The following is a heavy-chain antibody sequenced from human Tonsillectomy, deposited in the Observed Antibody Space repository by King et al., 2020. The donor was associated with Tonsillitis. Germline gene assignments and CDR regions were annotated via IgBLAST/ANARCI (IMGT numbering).Heavy chain of an antibody. Sequence: QLVQSGGGLVKPGGSLRLSCAASGFTFSDYSMHWVRQAPGKGLEWVSSISFTSTYIHYADSLQGRFIISRDNGKKTLYLQMNSLRAEDTAVYYCARDGARYCTGGSCPYFDYWGQGTLVTVSS. CDR1: GFTFSDYS. J-gene: IGHJ4*02. CDR3: ARDGARYCTGGSCPYFDY. V-gene: IGHV3-21*01. CDR2: ISFTSTYI. D-gene: IGHD2-15*01.